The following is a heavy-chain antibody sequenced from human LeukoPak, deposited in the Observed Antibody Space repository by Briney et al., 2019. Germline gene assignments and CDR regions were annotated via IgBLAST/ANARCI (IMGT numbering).Heavy chain of an antibody. D-gene: IGHD4-11*01. J-gene: IGHJ6*02. CDR1: GYTFTSCD. CDR2: MNPNSGNT. CDR3: ARVVWEEQTKGNYENFYYYYYYGMDV. V-gene: IGHV1-8*01. Sequence: ASVQVSCKASGYTFTSCDINWVRQATGQGLEWMGWMNPNSGNTGYAQKFQGRVTMTRNTSISTAYMELSSLRSEDTAVYYCARVVWEEQTKGNYENFYYYYYYGMDVWGQGTTVTVSS.